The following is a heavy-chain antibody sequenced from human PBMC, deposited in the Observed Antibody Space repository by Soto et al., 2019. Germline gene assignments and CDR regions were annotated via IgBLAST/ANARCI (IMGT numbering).Heavy chain of an antibody. Sequence: QVQLQESGPGLVKPSQTPSLTCTVSGGSISSGGYYWSWIRQHPGKGLEWIGYIYYSGSTYYNPSLKSRVTISVDTSKNQFSLKLSSVTAADTAVYYCARAKNCSPVVTQFVWYFDLWGRGTLVTVSS. J-gene: IGHJ2*01. CDR3: ARAKNCSPVVTQFVWYFDL. CDR2: IYYSGST. D-gene: IGHD2-21*02. V-gene: IGHV4-31*03. CDR1: GGSISSGGYY.